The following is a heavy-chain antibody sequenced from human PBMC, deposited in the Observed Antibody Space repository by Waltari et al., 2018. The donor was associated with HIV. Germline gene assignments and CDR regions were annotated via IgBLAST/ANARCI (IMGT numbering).Heavy chain of an antibody. CDR3: ARGDYYYYDSSGLDS. J-gene: IGHJ1*01. CDR2: VKDSGDT. V-gene: IGHV4-34*02. CDR1: GGSFNGYY. D-gene: IGHD3-22*01. Sequence: VHLQQWAAGLPKTSETLSLTCAVYGGSFNGYYWTWIRQSPGRGLEWIGEVKDSGDTNYNSSLKSRATMSVNTFKNQFSLKLMSVTAADTATYYCARGDYYYYDSSGLDSWGQGTPVTVSS.